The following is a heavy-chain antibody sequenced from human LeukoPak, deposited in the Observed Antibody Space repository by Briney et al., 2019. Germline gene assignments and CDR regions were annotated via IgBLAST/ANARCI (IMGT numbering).Heavy chain of an antibody. J-gene: IGHJ4*02. Sequence: GGSLRLSCAASEFTVSSNDMSCVCQAPGKGLEWVSFISGGNAYYADSRKGRLTISRDNSKNTLHLQMNSLRAEDTAVYYCASESSSSSGGYWGQGTLVTVSS. CDR3: ASESSSSSGGY. V-gene: IGHV3-38-3*01. CDR2: ISGGNA. CDR1: EFTVSSND. D-gene: IGHD6-6*01.